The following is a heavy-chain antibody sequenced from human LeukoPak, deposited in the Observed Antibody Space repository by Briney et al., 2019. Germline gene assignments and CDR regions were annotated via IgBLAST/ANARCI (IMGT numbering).Heavy chain of an antibody. V-gene: IGHV3-30-3*01. D-gene: IGHD5-24*01. CDR3: AREGDGYNFDY. Sequence: GGSLRLSCAASGFTFSSYAMHWVRQAPGKGLEWVAVISYDGSNKYYADSVKGRFTISRDNSKNTLYLQMNSLRAEDTAVYYCAREGDGYNFDYWGQGTLVTVSP. CDR1: GFTFSSYA. CDR2: ISYDGSNK. J-gene: IGHJ4*02.